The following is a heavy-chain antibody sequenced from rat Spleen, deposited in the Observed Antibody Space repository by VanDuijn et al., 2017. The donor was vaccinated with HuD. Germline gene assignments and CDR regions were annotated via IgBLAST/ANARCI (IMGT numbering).Heavy chain of an antibody. CDR1: GFTFSDYY. D-gene: IGHD1-9*01. J-gene: IGHJ2*01. CDR3: ARRHYGYTDYFDY. CDR2: ISYDGITT. V-gene: IGHV5-29*01. Sequence: EVQLVESGGGLVQPGRSLKLSCAASGFTFSDYYMAWVRQAPTKGLEWVATISYDGITTYYRGSVKGRFTISRDNAKSTLSLQMDSLRSEDTATYYCARRHYGYTDYFDYWGQGVMVTVSS.